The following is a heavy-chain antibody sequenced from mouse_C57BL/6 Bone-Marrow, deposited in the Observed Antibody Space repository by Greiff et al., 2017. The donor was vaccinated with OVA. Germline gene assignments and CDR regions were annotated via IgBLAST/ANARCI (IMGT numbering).Heavy chain of an antibody. Sequence: QVQLQQPGAELVRPGSSVKLSCTASGYTFTSYWMHWVRQRPIQGLEWIGNIDPSDSATHYTQTFKDKATLTVDKSSSTAYMQLSSLTSEDSAVYYCARSWLLRRCYAMDYWGQGTSVTVSS. J-gene: IGHJ4*01. V-gene: IGHV1-52*01. CDR2: IDPSDSAT. D-gene: IGHD2-3*01. CDR1: GYTFTSYW. CDR3: ARSWLLRRCYAMDY.